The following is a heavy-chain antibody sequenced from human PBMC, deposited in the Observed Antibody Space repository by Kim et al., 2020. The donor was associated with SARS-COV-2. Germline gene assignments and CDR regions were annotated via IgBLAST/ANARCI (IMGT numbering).Heavy chain of an antibody. V-gene: IGHV3-49*03. CDR2: IRGKSYGGTA. CDR3: TRSTHLRIFGEAFGFGY. D-gene: IGHD3-3*01. Sequence: GGSLRLSCATSGFNFGEYAINWLRQAPGKGLEWVGFIRGKSYGGTADYAASVKGRFFISRDDSKGTAYLQLTSLKSEDTGVYFGTRSTHLRIFGEAFGFGYCWQVTLRIISS. J-gene: IGHJ4*02. CDR1: GFNFGEYA.